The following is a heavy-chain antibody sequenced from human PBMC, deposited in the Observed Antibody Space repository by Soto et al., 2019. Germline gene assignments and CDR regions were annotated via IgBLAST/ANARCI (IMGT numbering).Heavy chain of an antibody. V-gene: IGHV3-23*01. CDR2: ISGSGGST. J-gene: IGHJ4*02. Sequence: GGSLRLSCAASGFTFSSYAMSWVRQAPGKGLEWVSAISGSGGSTYYADSVKGRFTISRDNSKNTLYLQMNSLRAEDTAVYYCAKDGLWFGAMGYYFDYWGQGTLVTVSS. CDR1: GFTFSSYA. D-gene: IGHD3-10*01. CDR3: AKDGLWFGAMGYYFDY.